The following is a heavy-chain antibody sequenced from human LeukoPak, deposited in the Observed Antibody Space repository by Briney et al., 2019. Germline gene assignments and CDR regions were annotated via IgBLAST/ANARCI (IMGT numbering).Heavy chain of an antibody. J-gene: IGHJ4*02. V-gene: IGHV3-21*01. Sequence: GGSLRLSCAASGVTFSSYSMNWVRQAPGKGLEWVSSISSSSSYIYYADSVKGRFTISRDNAKNSLYLQMNSLRAEDTAVYYCARVAGRYYDSSGYKYYFDYWGQGTLVTVSS. CDR3: ARVAGRYYDSSGYKYYFDY. CDR2: ISSSSSYI. D-gene: IGHD3-22*01. CDR1: GVTFSSYS.